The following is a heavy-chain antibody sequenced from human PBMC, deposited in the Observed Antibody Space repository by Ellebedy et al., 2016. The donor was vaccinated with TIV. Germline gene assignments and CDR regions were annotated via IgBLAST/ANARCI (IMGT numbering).Heavy chain of an antibody. CDR2: IYYSGST. Sequence: SETLSLTXTVSGGSISSYYWSWIRQPPGKGLEWIGYIYYSGSTNYNPSLKSRVTISVDTSKNQFSLKLSSVTAADTAVYYCARDRPYYGSRGVIWWGQGTLVTVSS. CDR3: ARDRPYYGSRGVIW. J-gene: IGHJ4*02. D-gene: IGHD3-10*01. V-gene: IGHV4-59*01. CDR1: GGSISSYY.